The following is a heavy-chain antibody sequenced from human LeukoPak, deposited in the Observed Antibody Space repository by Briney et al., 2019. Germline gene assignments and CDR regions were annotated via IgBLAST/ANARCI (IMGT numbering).Heavy chain of an antibody. CDR2: IKQDGSEK. D-gene: IGHD3-10*01. CDR3: ARRSPRKGELLALDI. V-gene: IGHV3-7*01. J-gene: IGHJ3*02. CDR1: GFTFSSYW. Sequence: GGSLRLSCAASGFTFSSYWMSWVRQAPGKGLEWVANIKQDGSEKYYVDSVKGRFTISRDNAKNSLYLQMNSLRAEDTAVYYCARRSPRKGELLALDIWGQGTMVTVSS.